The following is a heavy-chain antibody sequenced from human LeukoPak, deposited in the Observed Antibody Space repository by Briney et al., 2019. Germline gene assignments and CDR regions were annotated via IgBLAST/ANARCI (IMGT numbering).Heavy chain of an antibody. V-gene: IGHV3-21*01. CDR1: GFTFSSYS. J-gene: IGHJ4*02. CDR3: ATSSWNDGDGVFDY. Sequence: GGSLRLSCAASGFTFSSYSMNWVRQAPGKGLEWVSSISSSSSYIYYADSVKGRFTISRDNAMSSLYLQMNSLRAEDTAVYYCATSSWNDGDGVFDYWGQGTLVTVSS. D-gene: IGHD1-1*01. CDR2: ISSSSSYI.